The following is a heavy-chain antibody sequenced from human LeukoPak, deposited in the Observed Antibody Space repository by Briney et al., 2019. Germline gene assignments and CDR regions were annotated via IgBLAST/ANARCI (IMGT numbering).Heavy chain of an antibody. J-gene: IGHJ4*02. CDR2: ISWNSGSI. CDR3: AKDGTSGYSSPGY. Sequence: PGGSLRLSCAASGFTFDDYAMHWVRQAPGKGLEWVSGISWNSGSIGYADSVKGRFTISRDNAKNSLYLQMNSLRAEDTALYYCAKDGTSGYSSPGYWGQGTLVTVSS. V-gene: IGHV3-9*01. CDR1: GFTFDDYA. D-gene: IGHD5-18*01.